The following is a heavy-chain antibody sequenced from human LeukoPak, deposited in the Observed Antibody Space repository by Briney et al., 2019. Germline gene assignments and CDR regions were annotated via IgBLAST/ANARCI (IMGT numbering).Heavy chain of an antibody. V-gene: IGHV5-51*01. CDR2: IYPGDSDT. J-gene: IGHJ3*02. CDR3: ARPIIDGYNPRGEDAFDI. D-gene: IGHD5-24*01. Sequence: GESLKISCKGSGYSFTSYWIGWVRQMPGKGLEWMGIIYPGDSDTRYSPSFQGQVTISADKSISAAYLQWSSLKASDTAMYYCARPIIDGYNPRGEDAFDIWGQGTMVTVSS. CDR1: GYSFTSYW.